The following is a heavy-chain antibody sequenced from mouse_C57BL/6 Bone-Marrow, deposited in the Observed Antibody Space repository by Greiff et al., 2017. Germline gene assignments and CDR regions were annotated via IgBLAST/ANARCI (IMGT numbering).Heavy chain of an antibody. Sequence: EVKLVESGPELVKPGASVKMSCKASGYTFTDYNMHWVKQSHGKSLEWIGYINPNNGGTSYNQKFKGKATLTVNKSSSTAYMELRSLTSEDSAVYYCASPIYYYGSGAMDYWGQGASVTVSS. V-gene: IGHV1-22*01. CDR1: GYTFTDYN. J-gene: IGHJ4*01. CDR2: INPNNGGT. D-gene: IGHD1-1*01. CDR3: ASPIYYYGSGAMDY.